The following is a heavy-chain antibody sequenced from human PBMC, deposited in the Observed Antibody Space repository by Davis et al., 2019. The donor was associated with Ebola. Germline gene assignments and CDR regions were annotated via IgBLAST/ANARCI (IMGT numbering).Heavy chain of an antibody. CDR2: ISSSSSYI. J-gene: IGHJ3*01. CDR3: TRGVDTTLASWSDALDL. Sequence: GESLKISCAASGFTFSSYSMNWVLQAPGKGLEWVSSISSSSSYIYYADSVKGRFTISRDNDKNTLYLQMDSLTDDDTALYYCTRGVDTTLASWSDALDLWGQGTMVTVSS. D-gene: IGHD2-15*01. CDR1: GFTFSSYS. V-gene: IGHV3-21*01.